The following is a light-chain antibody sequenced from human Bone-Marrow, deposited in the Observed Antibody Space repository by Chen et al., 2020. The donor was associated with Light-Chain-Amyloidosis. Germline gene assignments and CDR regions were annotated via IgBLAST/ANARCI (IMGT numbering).Light chain of an antibody. CDR1: SSNIGAGYD. Sequence: QSVLTQPPSVSGAPGQRVTISCTGSSSNIGAGYDVHWYQQLPGTAPNRINYGNGNRPSGVPDRFAGSKSGTSASLAITGLQAEDEADYYCQSYDSSLSGWVFGGGTKLTVL. V-gene: IGLV1-40*01. J-gene: IGLJ3*02. CDR2: GNG. CDR3: QSYDSSLSGWV.